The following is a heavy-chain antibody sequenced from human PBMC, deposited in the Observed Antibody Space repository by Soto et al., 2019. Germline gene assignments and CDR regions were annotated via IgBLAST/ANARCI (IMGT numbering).Heavy chain of an antibody. CDR3: ARERDYYGSVRVGNWFDP. V-gene: IGHV4-59*01. CDR1: GGSISSYY. J-gene: IGHJ5*02. Sequence: LSETLSLTCTVSGGSISSYYWSWIWQPPGKGLEWIGYIYYSGSTNYNPSLKSRVTISVDTSKNQFSLKLSSVTAADTAVYYCARERDYYGSVRVGNWFDPWGQGTLVTVSS. CDR2: IYYSGST. D-gene: IGHD3-10*01.